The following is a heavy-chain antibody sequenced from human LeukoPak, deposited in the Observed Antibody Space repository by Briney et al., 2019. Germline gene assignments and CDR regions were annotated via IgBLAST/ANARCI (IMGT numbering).Heavy chain of an antibody. D-gene: IGHD2-2*01. CDR3: AKDRGRDIVVVPAATKVNWFDP. CDR2: ISGSGGST. CDR1: GFTFSNYA. J-gene: IGHJ5*02. V-gene: IGHV3-23*01. Sequence: GGSLTLSCAASGFTFSNYAMSWVRQAPGKGLEWVTAISGSGGSTYYADSVKGRFTFSRDSSKNTLYLQMNSLRAEDTAVYYCAKDRGRDIVVVPAATKVNWFDPWGQGTLVTVSS.